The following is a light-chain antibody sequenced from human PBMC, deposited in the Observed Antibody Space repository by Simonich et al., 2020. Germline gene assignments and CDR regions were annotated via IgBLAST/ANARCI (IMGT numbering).Light chain of an antibody. V-gene: IGLV9-49*01. CDR2: VGTGGIVG. CDR1: SGYSNYK. Sequence: QPVLTQPPSASASLGASVTLTCTLSSGYSNYKVAWYQQRPGKGPRFVMRVGTGGIVGSKGDGIPYGFSVLGSGLNRYLTIKNIQEEDESDYHCGADHGSGSNFVWVFGGGTKLTVL. J-gene: IGLJ3*02. CDR3: GADHGSGSNFVWV.